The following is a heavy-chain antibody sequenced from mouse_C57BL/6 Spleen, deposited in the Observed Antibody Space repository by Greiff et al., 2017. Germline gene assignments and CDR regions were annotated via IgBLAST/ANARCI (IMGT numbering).Heavy chain of an antibody. D-gene: IGHD1-1*01. CDR3: ARQGVTTVVARYFDV. V-gene: IGHV1-54*01. J-gene: IGHJ1*03. CDR1: GYAFTTYL. Sequence: QVQLQQSGAELVRPGTSVKVSCKASGYAFTTYLIEWVKQRPGQGLEWIGVINPGSGGTTYNEKFKGKATLTADKSSSTAYMQLSSLTSEDSAVXFCARQGVTTVVARYFDVWGTGTTVTVSS. CDR2: INPGSGGT.